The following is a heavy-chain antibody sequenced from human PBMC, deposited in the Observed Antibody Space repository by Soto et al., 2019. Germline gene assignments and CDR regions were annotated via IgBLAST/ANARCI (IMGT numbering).Heavy chain of an antibody. D-gene: IGHD3-9*01. CDR2: INHSGST. CDR1: GGSFSGYY. Sequence: QVQLQQWGAGLLKPSETLSLTCAVYGGSFSGYYWSWIRQPPGKGLEWIGEINHSGSTNYNPSLKSIVTISVDTSKNQFSLKLSSVTAADTAVYYCAREGYFDWLLAFDIWGQGTMVTVSS. J-gene: IGHJ3*02. V-gene: IGHV4-34*01. CDR3: AREGYFDWLLAFDI.